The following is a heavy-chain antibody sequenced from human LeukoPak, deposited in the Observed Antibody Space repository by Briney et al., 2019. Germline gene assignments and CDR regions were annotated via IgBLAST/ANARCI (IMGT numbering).Heavy chain of an antibody. J-gene: IGHJ4*02. V-gene: IGHV3-23*01. CDR2: ISSSGGYT. D-gene: IGHD6-6*01. Sequence: GGSPRLSCAASGFILSIYVMSWVRQAPGKGLEWVSTISSSGGYTYFADSVKGRFTISRDNSKNTLYLQMNSLRAEDTAVYYCARGQLVGEFDYWGQGTLVTVSS. CDR3: ARGQLVGEFDY. CDR1: GFILSIYV.